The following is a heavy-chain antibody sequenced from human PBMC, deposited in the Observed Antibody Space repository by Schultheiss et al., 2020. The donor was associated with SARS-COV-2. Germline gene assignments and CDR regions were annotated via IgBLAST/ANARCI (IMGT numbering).Heavy chain of an antibody. CDR3: ARHSYGTIDY. J-gene: IGHJ4*02. CDR1: GFTVSSNY. D-gene: IGHD5-18*01. V-gene: IGHV3-21*01. Sequence: GGSLRLSCAASGFTVSSNYMSWVRQAPGKGLEWVSSISSSSSYIYYADSVKGRFTVSRDNAKNTLYLQMNSLRAEDTAVYYCARHSYGTIDYWGQGTLVTVSS. CDR2: ISSSSSYI.